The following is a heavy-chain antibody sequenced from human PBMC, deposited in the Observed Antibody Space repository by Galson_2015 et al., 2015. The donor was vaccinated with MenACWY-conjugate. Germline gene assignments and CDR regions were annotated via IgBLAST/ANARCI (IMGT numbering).Heavy chain of an antibody. CDR3: ARDLGIVGDPAFYYGMDV. D-gene: IGHD1-26*01. Sequence: SVKVSCKASGYAFTSYGINWVRQAPGQGLEWMAWISAYNGNTNYAQNLQGRVTMTTDTSTTTAYMELRSLRPDDTAIYYCARDLGIVGDPAFYYGMDVWGQGTTVPVSS. J-gene: IGHJ6*02. CDR1: GYAFTSYG. V-gene: IGHV1-18*04. CDR2: ISAYNGNT.